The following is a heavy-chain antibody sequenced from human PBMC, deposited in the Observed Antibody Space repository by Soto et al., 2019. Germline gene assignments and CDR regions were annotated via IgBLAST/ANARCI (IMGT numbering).Heavy chain of an antibody. CDR1: GGSISSSSYY. V-gene: IGHV4-39*01. Sequence: SETLSLTCTVSGGSISSSSYYWGWIRQPPGKGLEWIGSIYYSGSTYYNPSLKSQVTISVDTSKNQFALKLSSVTAADTAVYYCARRGYSYGTDYYYYYGMDVWGQGTTVTVSS. CDR2: IYYSGST. D-gene: IGHD5-18*01. J-gene: IGHJ6*02. CDR3: ARRGYSYGTDYYYYYGMDV.